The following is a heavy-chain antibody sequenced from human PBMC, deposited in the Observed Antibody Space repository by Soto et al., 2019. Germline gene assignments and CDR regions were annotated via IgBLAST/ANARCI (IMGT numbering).Heavy chain of an antibody. CDR3: ARDVLAYCGGDCYWGNNWFDP. CDR2: IYYSGST. Sequence: QVQLQESGPGLVKPSETLSLTCTVSGGSVSSGSYYWSWIRQPPGKGLEWIGYIYYSGSTNYNPSLKGRVTISVDTSKNQFSLKLSSVTAADTAVYYCARDVLAYCGGDCYWGNNWFDPWGQGTLVTVSS. D-gene: IGHD2-21*02. V-gene: IGHV4-61*01. CDR1: GGSVSSGSYY. J-gene: IGHJ5*02.